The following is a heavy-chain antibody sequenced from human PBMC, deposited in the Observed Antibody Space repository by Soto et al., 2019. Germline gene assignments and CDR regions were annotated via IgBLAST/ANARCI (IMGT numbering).Heavy chain of an antibody. J-gene: IGHJ4*02. Sequence: QVQLQESGPGLVKPSQTLSLTCTVSGDSISSGGYYWSWIRQHPGKGLGWIGYIYDNGGAYYSPSLKGRVVISVDRSENQFSLRLSSVTAADTAVYYCARVTGGTTRRAFDSWGQGTLVTVSS. CDR1: GDSISSGGYY. D-gene: IGHD1-7*01. V-gene: IGHV4-31*03. CDR3: ARVTGGTTRRAFDS. CDR2: IYDNGGA.